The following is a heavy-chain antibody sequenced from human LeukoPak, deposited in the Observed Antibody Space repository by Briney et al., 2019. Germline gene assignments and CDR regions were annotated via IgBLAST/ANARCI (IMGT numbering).Heavy chain of an antibody. J-gene: IGHJ3*02. CDR1: GYTFTSYY. Sequence: ASVKVSCKASGYTFTSYYMHWVRQAPGQGLEWMGIINPSGGSTSYAQKFRGRVTMTRDMSTSTVYMELSSLRSEDTAVYYCARPYYYDSSGYFSSDDAFDIWGQGTMVTVSS. CDR2: INPSGGST. D-gene: IGHD3-22*01. CDR3: ARPYYYDSSGYFSSDDAFDI. V-gene: IGHV1-46*01.